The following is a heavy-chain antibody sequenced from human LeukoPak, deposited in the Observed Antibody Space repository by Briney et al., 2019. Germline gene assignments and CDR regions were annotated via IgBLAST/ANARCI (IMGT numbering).Heavy chain of an antibody. CDR1: GYSISSGYY. J-gene: IGHJ6*04. CDR3: ARGVGATGV. V-gene: IGHV4-38-2*02. D-gene: IGHD1-26*01. CDR2: IYHSGST. Sequence: SETLSLTCTVSGYSISSGYYWGWIRQPPGKGLEWIGSIYHSGSTYYNPSLKSRVTISVDTSKNQFSLKLSSVTAADTAVYYCARGVGATGVWGRGTTVTVSS.